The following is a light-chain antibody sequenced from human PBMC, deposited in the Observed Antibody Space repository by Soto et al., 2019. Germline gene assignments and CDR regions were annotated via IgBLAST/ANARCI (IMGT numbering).Light chain of an antibody. J-gene: IGLJ2*01. CDR3: QSFDGSTVV. V-gene: IGLV6-57*02. CDR2: EDN. Sequence: NFMLTQPHSVSESPGKTVIISCTGSSGSIASNYVQWYQQRPGSAPTTVIYEDNQRPSGVPDRFSGSIDSSSNSASLTISRLKNEDEADYYCQSFDGSTVVFGGGTKVTVL. CDR1: SGSIASNY.